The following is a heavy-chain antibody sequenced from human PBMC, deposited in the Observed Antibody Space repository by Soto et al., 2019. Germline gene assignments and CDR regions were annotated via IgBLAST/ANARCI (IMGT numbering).Heavy chain of an antibody. CDR3: GTGDAFDI. Sequence: EVQLVESGGGLVKPGGSLRLSCAASGFTFRNAYMSWVRQAPGKGLEWVGRIKSKNDGGTTDHAAPVEGRFTISKDESKNTLFLQMDSMKTEDTDVYYCGTGDAFDIWGQGTTVTVSS. J-gene: IGHJ3*02. CDR1: GFTFRNAY. V-gene: IGHV3-15*01. D-gene: IGHD7-27*01. CDR2: IKSKNDGGTT.